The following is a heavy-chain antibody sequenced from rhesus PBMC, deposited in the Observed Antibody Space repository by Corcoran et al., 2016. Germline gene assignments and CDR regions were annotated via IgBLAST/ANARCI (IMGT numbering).Heavy chain of an antibody. J-gene: IGHJ4*01. V-gene: IGHV4-65*01. D-gene: IGHD3-16*01. Sequence: QVQLQESGPGLVKPSETLSLTCAVSGGSVSSSNWWSWIRQPPVKWLEWIGYISGSSGSTYYNPSLKSRVTISTDTSKNQFSLKLSSVTAADTAVYYCARAHYYSGSSLDYWGQGVLVTVSS. CDR3: ARAHYYSGSSLDY. CDR2: ISGSSGST. CDR1: GGSVSSSNW.